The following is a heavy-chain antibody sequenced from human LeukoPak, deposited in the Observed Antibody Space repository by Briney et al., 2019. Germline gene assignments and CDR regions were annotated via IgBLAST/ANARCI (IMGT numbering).Heavy chain of an antibody. CDR3: GKDLHFYVAMDV. V-gene: IGHV3-23*01. D-gene: IGHD2/OR15-2a*01. CDR1: VFDLSGLA. J-gene: IGHJ6*02. Sequence: GGCLGLSCALSVFDLSGLAMSCVPHAPAKGLEWVSGIGIDGSTHYAESVKGRFAISRENSKSTLHLQMNSLRAEDTALYYCGKDLHFYVAMDVWGQGTTVTVSS. CDR2: IGIDGST.